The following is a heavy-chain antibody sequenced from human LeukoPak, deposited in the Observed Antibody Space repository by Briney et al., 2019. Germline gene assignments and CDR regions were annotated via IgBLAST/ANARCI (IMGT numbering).Heavy chain of an antibody. Sequence: PGGSLRLSCAASGFTFSSSAMHWVRQAPGKGLEWVAVISYDESQKYYTDSVKGRFTIFRDNSRNTLSLQMNTLRVEDTSVYYCMRGSYGDSYWGLGTLVTVSS. CDR3: MRGSYGDSY. J-gene: IGHJ4*02. CDR2: ISYDESQK. D-gene: IGHD3-16*01. V-gene: IGHV3-30-3*01. CDR1: GFTFSSSA.